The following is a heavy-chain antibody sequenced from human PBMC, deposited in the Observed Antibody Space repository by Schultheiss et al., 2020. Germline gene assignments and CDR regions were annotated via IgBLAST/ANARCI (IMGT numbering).Heavy chain of an antibody. CDR3: ARPLYSSSWFYSGGAFDI. Sequence: GGSLRLSCSASGFTFSSYAMHWVRQAPGKGLEWVSAISGSGGSTYYADSVKGRFTISRDNSKNTLYLQMNSLRAEDTAVYYCARPLYSSSWFYSGGAFDIWGQGTMVTVSS. V-gene: IGHV3-23*01. J-gene: IGHJ3*02. CDR2: ISGSGGST. D-gene: IGHD6-13*01. CDR1: GFTFSSYA.